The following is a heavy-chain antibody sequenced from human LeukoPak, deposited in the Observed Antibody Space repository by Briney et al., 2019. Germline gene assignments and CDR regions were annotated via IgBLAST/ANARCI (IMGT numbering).Heavy chain of an antibody. D-gene: IGHD6-19*01. V-gene: IGHV3-7*05. CDR2: IKEDGSEK. CDR1: GFTFSSYW. Sequence: GGSLRLSCAASGFTFSSYWMSWVRQAPGKGLEWVANIKEDGSEKYYVDSVKGRFTISRDNAKSSLHLQLNSLRAEDTALYYCASHSRGWYFFDYWGQGTLVTVSS. CDR3: ASHSRGWYFFDY. J-gene: IGHJ4*02.